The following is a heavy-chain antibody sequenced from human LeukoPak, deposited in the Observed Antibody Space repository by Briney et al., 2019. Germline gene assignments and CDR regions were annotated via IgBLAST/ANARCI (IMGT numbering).Heavy chain of an antibody. CDR3: ARVPRIAAAGIYWYFDL. CDR1: GYTFTSYY. CDR2: INPSGGST. J-gene: IGHJ2*01. Sequence: ASVKVSCKASGYTFTSYYMHWVRQAPGQGLEWMGIINPSGGSTSYAQKFQGRVTMTRDTSTSTVYMELSSLRSEDTAVYYCARVPRIAAAGIYWYFDLWGRGTLVTVSS. D-gene: IGHD6-13*01. V-gene: IGHV1-46*01.